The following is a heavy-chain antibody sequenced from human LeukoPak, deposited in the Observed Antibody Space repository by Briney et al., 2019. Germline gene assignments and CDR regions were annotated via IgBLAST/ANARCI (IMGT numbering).Heavy chain of an antibody. Sequence: HPGGSLRLSCAASGFTFSSYAMSWVRQAPGKGLEWVSAISGSGGSTYYADSVKGRFTISRDNSKNTLYLQMNSLRAEDTAIYYCARGGKRLERDYFDYWGQGTLVTVSS. D-gene: IGHD1-1*01. CDR1: GFTFSSYA. J-gene: IGHJ4*02. V-gene: IGHV3-23*01. CDR3: ARGGKRLERDYFDY. CDR2: ISGSGGST.